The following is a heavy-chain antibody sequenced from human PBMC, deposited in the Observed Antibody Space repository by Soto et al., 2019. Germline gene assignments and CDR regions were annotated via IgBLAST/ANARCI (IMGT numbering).Heavy chain of an antibody. CDR1: GFTFTSSA. D-gene: IGHD6-6*01. Sequence: QMQLVQSGPEVKKPGTSVKVSCKASGFTFTSSAVQWVRQARGQRLEWIGWIVVGSGNTNYAQKFQERVTITRDMSTSTAYMELSSRGSEDTAVYYWAADGSIAAPRYWGQGTLVTVSS. V-gene: IGHV1-58*01. CDR3: AADGSIAAPRY. CDR2: IVVGSGNT. J-gene: IGHJ4*02.